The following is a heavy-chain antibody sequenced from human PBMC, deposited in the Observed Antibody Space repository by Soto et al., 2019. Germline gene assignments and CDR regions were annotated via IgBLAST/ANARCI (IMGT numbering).Heavy chain of an antibody. D-gene: IGHD3-16*02. J-gene: IGHJ4*02. V-gene: IGHV4-39*01. CDR1: GCSISSSSYY. CDR3: ARMSAYYDYVWGSYRSRRFDY. Sequence: PSESLSLTCTVSGCSISSSSYYWGWIRQPPGKGLEWIGSSYYSGSTYYDPALKSRVTISVDTSKNQFSLKLSSGTAADTAVYYCARMSAYYDYVWGSYRSRRFDYWGQGTLVTVSS. CDR2: SYYSGST.